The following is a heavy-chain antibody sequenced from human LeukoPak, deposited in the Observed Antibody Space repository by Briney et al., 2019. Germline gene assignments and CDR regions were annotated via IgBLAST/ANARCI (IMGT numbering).Heavy chain of an antibody. Sequence: ASVKVSCKAVGDTFSDYHIHWVRQAPGQGLQWMGWINPNSGGTILAQKFQGRVTMTRDTSIRTAYMELSSLKSDGTAVYYCARGWGPTGLDYWGQGTLVTVS. J-gene: IGHJ4*02. CDR3: ARGWGPTGLDY. CDR2: INPNSGGT. CDR1: GDTFSDYH. D-gene: IGHD3-9*01. V-gene: IGHV1-2*02.